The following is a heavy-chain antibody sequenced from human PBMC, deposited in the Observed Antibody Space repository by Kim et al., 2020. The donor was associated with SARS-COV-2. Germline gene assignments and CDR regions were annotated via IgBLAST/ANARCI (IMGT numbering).Heavy chain of an antibody. Sequence: VKGRFTISRENAKNSLYLQMNSLRAGDTAVYYCARGAGDNWNDRLNAFDIWGQGTMVTVSS. CDR3: ARGAGDNWNDRLNAFDI. J-gene: IGHJ3*02. V-gene: IGHV3-13*01. D-gene: IGHD1-1*01.